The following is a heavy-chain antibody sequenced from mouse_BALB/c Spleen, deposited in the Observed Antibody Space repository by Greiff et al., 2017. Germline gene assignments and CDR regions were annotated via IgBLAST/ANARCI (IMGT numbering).Heavy chain of an antibody. CDR2: INSNGGST. J-gene: IGHJ4*01. CDR3: AREGYDYDEGGAMDY. Sequence: DVMLVESGGGLVQPGGSLKLSCAASGFTFSSYGMSWVRQTPDKRLELVATINSNGGSTYYPDSVKGRFTISRDNAKNTLYLQMSSLKSEDTAMYYCAREGYDYDEGGAMDYWGQGTSVTVSS. CDR1: GFTFSSYG. D-gene: IGHD2-4*01. V-gene: IGHV5-6-3*01.